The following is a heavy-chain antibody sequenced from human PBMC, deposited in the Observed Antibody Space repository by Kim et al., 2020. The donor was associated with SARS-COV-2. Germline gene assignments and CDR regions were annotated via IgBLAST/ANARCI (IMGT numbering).Heavy chain of an antibody. Sequence: GYADSVKGRITISRDNGKNSLYLQRNSLRAEDTALYYCAKRGKGIAAFDYWGQGTLVTVSS. J-gene: IGHJ4*02. CDR3: AKRGKGIAAFDY. D-gene: IGHD6-13*01. V-gene: IGHV3-9*01.